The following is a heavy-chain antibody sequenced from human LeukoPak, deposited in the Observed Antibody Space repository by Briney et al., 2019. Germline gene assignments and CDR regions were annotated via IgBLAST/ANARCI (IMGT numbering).Heavy chain of an antibody. V-gene: IGHV1-18*01. CDR3: ARGNDYDILTGYYNVGRGFDY. CDR1: GYTFTNNG. D-gene: IGHD3-9*01. J-gene: IGHJ4*02. Sequence: ASVKVSCKASGYTFTNNGISWVRQAPGQGLEWMGWISAYNGNTNYAQKLQGRVTMTTDTSTSTAYMELRSLRSDDTAVYYCARGNDYDILTGYYNVGRGFDYWGQGTLVTVSS. CDR2: ISAYNGNT.